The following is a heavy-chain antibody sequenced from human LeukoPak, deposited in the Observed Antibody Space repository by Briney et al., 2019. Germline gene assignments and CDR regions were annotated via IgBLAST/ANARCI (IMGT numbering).Heavy chain of an antibody. Sequence: ASVKVSCKASGYTFTRYGISWVRQAPGQGLEWVGWISAYNGNTNYAQKLQGRVTMTTDTSTSTAYMELRSLRSGDTAVYYCARALRVDTAHLDYWGQGTLVTVSS. J-gene: IGHJ4*02. CDR2: ISAYNGNT. CDR1: GYTFTRYG. D-gene: IGHD5-18*01. V-gene: IGHV1-18*01. CDR3: ARALRVDTAHLDY.